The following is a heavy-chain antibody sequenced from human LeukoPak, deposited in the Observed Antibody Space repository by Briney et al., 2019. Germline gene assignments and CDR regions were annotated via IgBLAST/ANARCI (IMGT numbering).Heavy chain of an antibody. CDR3: ARPNYYGSGRPAGY. Sequence: GESLKFSGKGFGYYSLSYWSGWLGRIPGKGWKGMGIIYPVDSDTTYSQYFQGQVTISADTSNSAAYLQWSSLKASDTEMYYCARPNYYGSGRPAGYWGQGTLVTVSS. V-gene: IGHV5-51*02. CDR1: GYYSLSYW. CDR2: IYPVDSDT. D-gene: IGHD3-10*01. J-gene: IGHJ4*02.